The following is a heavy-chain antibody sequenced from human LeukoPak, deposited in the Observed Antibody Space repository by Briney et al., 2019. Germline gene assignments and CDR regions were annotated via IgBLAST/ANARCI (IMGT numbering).Heavy chain of an antibody. J-gene: IGHJ4*02. CDR2: SYYNGVT. D-gene: IGHD5-18*01. CDR3: ARVSGYSYESYFDY. V-gene: IGHV4-59*01. CDR1: GGSISSDY. Sequence: SETLSLTCTVSGGSISSDYWNWIRQSPGKGLEWIGYSYYNGVTNYNPSLESRVTISVDTSKNQFSLKLGSVTAADTAVYYCARVSGYSYESYFDYWGQGTLVTVSS.